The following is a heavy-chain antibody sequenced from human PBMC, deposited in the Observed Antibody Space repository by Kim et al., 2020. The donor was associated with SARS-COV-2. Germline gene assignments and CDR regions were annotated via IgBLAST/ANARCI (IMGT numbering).Heavy chain of an antibody. CDR2: IWYDGSKE. D-gene: IGHD3-10*01. V-gene: IGHV3-33*01. Sequence: GGSLRLSCAASGFTFRTYGMHWVRQAPGKGLEWVAVIWYDGSKEYYADSVKGRFTISRDSYENTLYLQMNSLRAEDTAVYYCAREVYYGSDAFYTYYFYGMDVWHPEPTVTVSS. CDR1: GFTFRTYG. CDR3: AREVYYGSDAFYTYYFYGMDV. J-gene: IGHJ6*02.